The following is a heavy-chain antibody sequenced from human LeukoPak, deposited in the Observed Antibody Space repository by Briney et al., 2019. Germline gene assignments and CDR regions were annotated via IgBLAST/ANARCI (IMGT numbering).Heavy chain of an antibody. CDR3: AKGTNWNYGNNWFDP. V-gene: IGHV3-23*01. D-gene: IGHD1-7*01. Sequence: GGSLRLSCAASGFTFSSYAMSWVRQAPGKGLEWVSAISGSGGSTYYADSVKGRFTISRDNSKNTLYLQINSLRAEDTAVYYCAKGTNWNYGNNWFDPWGQGTLVTVSS. J-gene: IGHJ5*02. CDR1: GFTFSSYA. CDR2: ISGSGGST.